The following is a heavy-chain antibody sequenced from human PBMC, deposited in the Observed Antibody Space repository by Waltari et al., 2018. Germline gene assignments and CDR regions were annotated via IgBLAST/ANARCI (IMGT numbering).Heavy chain of an antibody. Sequence: EVQVVESGGGLVQPGGSLRFSCAASRFTVSRYWMNWVRQAPGKGLVVVARITPDGNTMNCPDSVRGRFTISRDSARNTLYLQMNSLRADDAAVYYCVRDFGGNLDSWGQGTLVTVSS. CDR1: RFTVSRYW. J-gene: IGHJ4*02. CDR2: ITPDGNTM. V-gene: IGHV3-74*01. D-gene: IGHD2-15*01. CDR3: VRDFGGNLDS.